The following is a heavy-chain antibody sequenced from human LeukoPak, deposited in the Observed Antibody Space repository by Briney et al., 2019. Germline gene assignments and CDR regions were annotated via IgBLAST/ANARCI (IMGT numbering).Heavy chain of an antibody. CDR2: IYPGDSDT. CDR3: ARPAYDYGDYGYFDY. CDR1: GYSFISYW. D-gene: IGHD4-17*01. J-gene: IGHJ4*02. Sequence: GESLKISCKGSGYSFISYWIGWVRQMPGKGLEWMGIIYPGDSDTRYSPSFQGQFTISADKSISTAYLQWSSLKASDTAMYYCARPAYDYGDYGYFDYWGQGTLVTVSS. V-gene: IGHV5-51*01.